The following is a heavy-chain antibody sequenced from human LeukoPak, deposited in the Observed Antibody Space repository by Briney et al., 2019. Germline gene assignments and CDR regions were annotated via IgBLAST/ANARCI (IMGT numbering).Heavy chain of an antibody. D-gene: IGHD3-22*01. J-gene: IGHJ4*02. Sequence: RGSLRLSCAASGFTFSSHSMNCVRQDPGNRLEWASSISSSSSYIYYADSVKGRFTISKDNAKNSLYLQMNSLRAEDTAVYYCARDKYYYDSSGGGYYFDYWGQGTLVTVSS. CDR1: GFTFSSHS. V-gene: IGHV3-21*01. CDR3: ARDKYYYDSSGGGYYFDY. CDR2: ISSSSSYI.